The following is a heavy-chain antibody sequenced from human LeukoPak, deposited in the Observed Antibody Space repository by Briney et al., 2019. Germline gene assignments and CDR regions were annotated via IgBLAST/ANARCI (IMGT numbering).Heavy chain of an antibody. Sequence: PSETLSLTCTGSGVSINSYYWNWIRQAPGKGLKWMGYIYYSGSTNYNPSLKSRVTISLDTSNNQCALKLSSVTAADTAVYYCARDTSYYRRVSFDYWGQGTLVTVSS. J-gene: IGHJ4*02. CDR2: IYYSGST. CDR1: GVSINSYY. V-gene: IGHV4-59*01. CDR3: ARDTSYYRRVSFDY. D-gene: IGHD3-9*01.